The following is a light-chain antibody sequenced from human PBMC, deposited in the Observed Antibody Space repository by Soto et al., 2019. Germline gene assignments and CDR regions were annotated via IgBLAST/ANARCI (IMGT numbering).Light chain of an antibody. CDR2: GAS. CDR3: QQYSSSPLLT. J-gene: IGKJ4*01. Sequence: DIVLTQSPGTLSLSPGERATLSCRASQSVSNIYIAWYQQKPGQAPRVLIYGASRRATGIPDRFSGSGSGTDFTLTISRLEPEDFAVYYCQQYSSSPLLTFGGGTKVDIK. V-gene: IGKV3-20*01. CDR1: QSVSNIY.